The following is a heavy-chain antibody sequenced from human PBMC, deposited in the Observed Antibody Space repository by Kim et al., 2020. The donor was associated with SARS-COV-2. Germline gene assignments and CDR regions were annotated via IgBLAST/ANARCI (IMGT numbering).Heavy chain of an antibody. CDR3: ARVGCGGSCYSGGSYYFDY. CDR2: IYDSGNT. D-gene: IGHD2-15*01. V-gene: IGHV4-31*03. J-gene: IGHJ4*02. Sequence: SETLSLTCTVSGGSISSGGYYWSWVRQHPGKGLEWIGYIYDSGNTYYNPSLKSRVTISVDTSKNQFSLKLSSVIAADTAVYYCARVGCGGSCYSGGSYYFDYWGQGTLVTVSS. CDR1: GGSISSGGYY.